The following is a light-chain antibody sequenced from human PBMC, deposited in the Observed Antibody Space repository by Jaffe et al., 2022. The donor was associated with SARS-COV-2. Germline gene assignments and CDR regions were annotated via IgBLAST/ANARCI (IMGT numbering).Light chain of an antibody. J-gene: IGKJ1*01. CDR3: QQSYSSVET. CDR2: AAS. V-gene: IGKV1-39*01. Sequence: DIQMTQSPSSLSASVGDKVTITCRASQSISSYLNWYQHKPGRAPNLLIYAASSLQTGVPSRFSGSGSGADFALTITNLQPEDFATYYCQQSYSSVETFGEGTKVEIK. CDR1: QSISSY.